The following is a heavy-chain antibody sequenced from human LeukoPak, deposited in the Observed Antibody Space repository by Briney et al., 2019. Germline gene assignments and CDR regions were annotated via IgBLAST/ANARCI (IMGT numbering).Heavy chain of an antibody. Sequence: ASVKVSCKASGYTFNDHHIHWVRQAPGQGLEWIGRILPKSGDTDYAQKFHGRATITRDTSITTGYMGLTSLISDDTAVYYCASHYGPGPVWGQGTLVTVS. CDR2: ILPKSGDT. V-gene: IGHV1-2*06. CDR3: ASHYGPGPV. D-gene: IGHD3-10*01. J-gene: IGHJ4*02. CDR1: GYTFNDHH.